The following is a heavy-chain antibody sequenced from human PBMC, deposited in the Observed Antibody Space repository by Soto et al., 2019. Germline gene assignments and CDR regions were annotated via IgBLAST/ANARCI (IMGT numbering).Heavy chain of an antibody. CDR2: INHSGTT. J-gene: IGHJ4*02. CDR3: AIGLLSNSDY. CDR1: GGSLSGFY. Sequence: QVELQQWGPGLLKPSATLSLTCAVYGGSLSGFYWGWIRQPPGKGLEWIGEINHSGTTNYNPYLKSRVTISADTSKNQFSRRLRSVTAADTAGYYCAIGLLSNSDYWGLGTLVTASS. V-gene: IGHV4-34*01.